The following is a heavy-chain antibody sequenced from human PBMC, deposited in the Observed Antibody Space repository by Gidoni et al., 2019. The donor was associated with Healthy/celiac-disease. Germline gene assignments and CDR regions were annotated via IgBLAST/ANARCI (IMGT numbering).Heavy chain of an antibody. J-gene: IGHJ5*02. D-gene: IGHD5-12*01. CDR3: ARGPGSERGYSGYDFYHPPTLKDNNWFDP. V-gene: IGHV4-31*03. CDR1: GGSISSGGYY. Sequence: QVQLQESGPGLVKPSQTLSLTCTVSGGSISSGGYYWRWIRQHPGQGLEWIGYIYYSGSTYYNPSLKSRVTISVDTSKNQFSLKLSSVTAADTAVYYCARGPGSERGYSGYDFYHPPTLKDNNWFDPWGQGTLVTVSS. CDR2: IYYSGST.